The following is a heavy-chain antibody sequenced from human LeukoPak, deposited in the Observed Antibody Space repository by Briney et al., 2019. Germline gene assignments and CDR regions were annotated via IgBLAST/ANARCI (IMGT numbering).Heavy chain of an antibody. D-gene: IGHD7-27*01. CDR1: GFTFSRLW. Sequence: PGGSLRLSCAASGFTFSRLWMTWVRQAPGKGLEWVANINEDASEKYYLDSVKGRFTISRDNAKNSLFLQMNSLSAKDTAVYYCARGGSDSRGHWVYWGQGTLVTVSS. CDR3: ARGGSDSRGHWVY. V-gene: IGHV3-7*01. CDR2: INEDASEK. J-gene: IGHJ4*02.